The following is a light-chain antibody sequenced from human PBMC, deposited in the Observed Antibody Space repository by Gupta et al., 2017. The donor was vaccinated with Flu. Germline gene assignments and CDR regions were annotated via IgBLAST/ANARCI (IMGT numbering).Light chain of an antibody. CDR3: QQRSNWPLT. CDR2: DAS. CDR1: QSVSSS. J-gene: IGKJ4*01. Sequence: EIVLTQSPVTLSLSPGERATLSCRASQSVSSSLAWYQQKPGQAPRLLIYDASNRATGIPARFSGSGSGTDFTLTISSLEPEDFVVYYCQQRSNWPLTFGGGTKVEIK. V-gene: IGKV3-11*01.